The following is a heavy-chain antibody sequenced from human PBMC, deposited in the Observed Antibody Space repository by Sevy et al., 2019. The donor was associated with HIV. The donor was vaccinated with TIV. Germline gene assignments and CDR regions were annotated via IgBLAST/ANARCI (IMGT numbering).Heavy chain of an antibody. CDR3: ATTREYYSDNSGYIDY. Sequence: ASVKVSCKVSGYSLTYLSMHWVRQAPGIGLEGMGRFDPEDGETIYAQKFQGRVTMTEDTSRDTAYMELSSLRSEDTAMYYCATTREYYSDNSGYIDYWGQGTLVTVSS. CDR2: FDPEDGET. CDR1: GYSLTYLS. D-gene: IGHD3-22*01. J-gene: IGHJ4*02. V-gene: IGHV1-24*01.